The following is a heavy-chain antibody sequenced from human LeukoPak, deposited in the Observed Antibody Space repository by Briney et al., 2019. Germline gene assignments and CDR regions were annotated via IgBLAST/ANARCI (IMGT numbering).Heavy chain of an antibody. CDR1: GYTFTSYG. Sequence: APVKVSCKASGYTFTSYGISWVRQAPGQGLEWMGWISAYNGNTNYAQKLQGRVTVTTDTSTSTAYMELRSLRSDDTAVYYCARDQDCSGGSCWSPIDYWGQGTLVTVSS. D-gene: IGHD2-15*01. CDR3: ARDQDCSGGSCWSPIDY. CDR2: ISAYNGNT. J-gene: IGHJ4*02. V-gene: IGHV1-18*01.